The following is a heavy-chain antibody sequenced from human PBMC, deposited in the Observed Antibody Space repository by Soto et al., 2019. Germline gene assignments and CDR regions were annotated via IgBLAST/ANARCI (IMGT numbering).Heavy chain of an antibody. J-gene: IGHJ6*02. D-gene: IGHD2-2*02. CDR2: INPNSGGT. CDR3: ARSLTEGYCTITGCYTRPLYGMDV. CDR1: GYTFSGYY. Sequence: GASVKVSCEASGYTFSGYYIHWLRQAPGQGLVWMGWINPNSGGTNYAQKFQGRVAVTRDTPTSTAYMELSRLTSDDTAVYYCARSLTEGYCTITGCYTRPLYGMDVWGQGTTVTVSS. V-gene: IGHV1-2*02.